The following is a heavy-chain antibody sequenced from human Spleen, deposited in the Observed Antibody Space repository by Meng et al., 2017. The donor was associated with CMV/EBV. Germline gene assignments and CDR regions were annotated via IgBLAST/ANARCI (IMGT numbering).Heavy chain of an antibody. Sequence: SCAASGFTVSSNYMSWVRQASGKGLEWVSVIYSGGSTYYADSVKSRFNISRDNSKNTLYLQMNSLRAEDTAVYYCAKDCSSTSCFDYWGQGTLVTVSS. CDR1: GFTVSSNY. CDR2: IYSGGST. CDR3: AKDCSSTSCFDY. D-gene: IGHD2-2*01. V-gene: IGHV3-66*02. J-gene: IGHJ4*02.